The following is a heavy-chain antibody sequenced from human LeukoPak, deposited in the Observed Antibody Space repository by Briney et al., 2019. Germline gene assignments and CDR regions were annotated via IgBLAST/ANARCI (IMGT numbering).Heavy chain of an antibody. D-gene: IGHD3-10*01. J-gene: IGHJ6*03. Sequence: GGSLRLSCAASGFTFSSYAMSWVRQAPGKGLEWVSAISGSGDRTFYADSVKGRLTISRDNSKNTLYLQLNTVRAEDTALYYCARGGTNYYYMDVWGNGTTVTVSS. CDR2: ISGSGDRT. V-gene: IGHV3-23*01. CDR1: GFTFSSYA. CDR3: ARGGTNYYYMDV.